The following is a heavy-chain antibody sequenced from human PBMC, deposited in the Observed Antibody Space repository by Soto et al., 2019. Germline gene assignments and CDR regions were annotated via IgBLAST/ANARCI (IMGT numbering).Heavy chain of an antibody. CDR1: GGSFSGYY. D-gene: IGHD3-16*02. J-gene: IGHJ5*02. CDR3: ASGEGALSSLNWFDP. Sequence: PSETLSLTCAVYGGSFSGYYCSWIRQPPGKGLEWIGEINHSGGTNYNPSLKSRVTISVDTSKNQFFLKLSSVTAADTAVYYCASGEGALSSLNWFDPWGQGTLVTVSS. V-gene: IGHV4-34*01. CDR2: INHSGGT.